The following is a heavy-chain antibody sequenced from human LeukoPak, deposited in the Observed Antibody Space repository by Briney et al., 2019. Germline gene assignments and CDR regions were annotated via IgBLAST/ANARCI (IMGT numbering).Heavy chain of an antibody. Sequence: PGGSLRLSCVASRFTFSNYWMSWIRQAPGKGLEWVSYAGFSGSSIYYAESMKGRFTISRDNAKNSLYLQMNSLRAEDTAVYYCARGHYGLDYWGQGTLVTVSS. CDR1: RFTFSNYW. J-gene: IGHJ4*02. D-gene: IGHD3-10*01. V-gene: IGHV3-11*01. CDR2: AGFSGSSI. CDR3: ARGHYGLDY.